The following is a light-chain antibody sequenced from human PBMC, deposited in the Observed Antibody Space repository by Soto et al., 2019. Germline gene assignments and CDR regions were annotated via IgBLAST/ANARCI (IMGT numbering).Light chain of an antibody. CDR2: AAS. Sequence: AIQMTQSPSSLSASVGDRVTITCRATQDIRNDLGWYQEKPGQAPKLLIYAASNLQSGVPSRFSGSGTGTDFTLTISSLQPEDFATYYCLQDYNFPWTFGQGTKVQI. J-gene: IGKJ1*01. CDR3: LQDYNFPWT. CDR1: QDIRND. V-gene: IGKV1-6*01.